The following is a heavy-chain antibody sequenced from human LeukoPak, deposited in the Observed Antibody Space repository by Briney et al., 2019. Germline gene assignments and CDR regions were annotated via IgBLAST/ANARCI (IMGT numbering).Heavy chain of an antibody. D-gene: IGHD3-10*01. CDR2: ISYDGSNK. J-gene: IGHJ6*02. CDR1: GFTFSSYG. V-gene: IGHV3-30*18. CDR3: AKDRGDGFGEFGYYYYGMDV. Sequence: GESLKISCAASGFTFSSYGMHWVRQAPGKGLEWVAVISYDGSNKYYADSVKGRFTISRDNSKNTLYLQMNSLRAEDTAVYYCAKDRGDGFGEFGYYYYGMDVWGQGTTVTVSS.